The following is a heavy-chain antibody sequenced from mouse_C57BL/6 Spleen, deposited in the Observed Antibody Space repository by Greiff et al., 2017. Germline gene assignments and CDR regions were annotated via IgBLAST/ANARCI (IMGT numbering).Heavy chain of an antibody. CDR2: ISNGGGST. D-gene: IGHD1-1*01. Sequence: EVKPVESGGGLVQPGGSLKLSCAASGFTFSDYYMYWVRQTPEKRLEWVAYISNGGGSTYYPDTVKGRFTISRDNAKNTLYLQMSRLKSEDTAMYYCARSSLRDYAMDYWGQGTSVTVSS. CDR1: GFTFSDYY. V-gene: IGHV5-12*01. J-gene: IGHJ4*01. CDR3: ARSSLRDYAMDY.